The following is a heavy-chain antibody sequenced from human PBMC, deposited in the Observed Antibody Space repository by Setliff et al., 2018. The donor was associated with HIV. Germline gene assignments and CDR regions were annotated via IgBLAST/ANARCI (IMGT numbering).Heavy chain of an antibody. CDR1: GFTFSRSA. Sequence: ASVKVSCKASGFTFSRSAMQWVRQARGQRLEWIGWMNPNNGNTGYAEKFQGRVTMTRDTSISTAYMELSSLRSDDTAVYYCARGTAPRPASVLEFLEWLFPNWFDPWGQGTLVTVSS. D-gene: IGHD3-3*02. J-gene: IGHJ5*02. CDR2: MNPNNGNT. V-gene: IGHV1-8*01. CDR3: ARGTAPRPASVLEFLEWLFPNWFDP.